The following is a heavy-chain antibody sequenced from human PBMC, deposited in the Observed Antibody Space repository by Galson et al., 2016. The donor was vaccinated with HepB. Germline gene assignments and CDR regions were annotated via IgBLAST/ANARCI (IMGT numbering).Heavy chain of an antibody. Sequence: PALVKPTQTLTLTCTFSGLSLTTSGMCVNWIRQPPGKALEWLARIDWNDGKYYSASLKTRLTISKDNSKNQVVLRMTNMDPVDTATYYCARIRDPYSGDWYFDLWGQGTLVTVSS. J-gene: IGHJ2*01. D-gene: IGHD1-26*01. V-gene: IGHV2-70*11. CDR2: IDWNDGK. CDR3: ARIRDPYSGDWYFDL. CDR1: GLSLTTSGMC.